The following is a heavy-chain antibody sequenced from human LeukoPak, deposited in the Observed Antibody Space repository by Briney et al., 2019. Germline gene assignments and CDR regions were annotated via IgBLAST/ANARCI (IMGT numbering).Heavy chain of an antibody. Sequence: SETLSLTCTVSSGSITSYYWSWIRQPPGKGLEYIGHIYYTGTTDYNPSLKSRVTMSVDTSKSQFSLRLVSVTASDPAVYFCAGAPNQLYFPYWRGRTVVAVSS. CDR1: SGSITSYY. V-gene: IGHV4-59*01. D-gene: IGHD5-18*01. CDR2: IYYTGTT. J-gene: IGHJ4*02. CDR3: AGAPNQLYFPY.